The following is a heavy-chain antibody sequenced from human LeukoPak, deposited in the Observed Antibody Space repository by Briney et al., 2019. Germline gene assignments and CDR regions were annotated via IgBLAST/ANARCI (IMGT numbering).Heavy chain of an antibody. CDR2: IIPILGIA. Sequence: SVKVSCKASGYTFTSYGISWVRQAPGQGLEWMGRIIPILGIANYAQKFQGRVTITADKSTSTAYMELSSLRSEDTAVYYCARSIVATIYGYWGQGTLVTVSS. CDR1: GYTFTSYG. CDR3: ARSIVATIYGY. J-gene: IGHJ4*02. V-gene: IGHV1-69*04. D-gene: IGHD5-12*01.